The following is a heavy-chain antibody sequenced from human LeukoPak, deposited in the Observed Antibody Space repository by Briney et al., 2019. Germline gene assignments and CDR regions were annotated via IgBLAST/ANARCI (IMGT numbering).Heavy chain of an antibody. CDR1: GYTFSGYY. CDR3: ARATPSYDILTGYLPLGWFDP. J-gene: IGHJ5*02. Sequence: ASVKVSCKASGYTFSGYYMHWVRQAPGQGLEWMGWIKTHTVDTSYAQKFQGRVTMTRDTSINTAYMELSRLTSDDAAVYYCARATPSYDILTGYLPLGWFDPWGQGTLVTVSS. CDR2: IKTHTVDT. D-gene: IGHD3-9*01. V-gene: IGHV1-2*02.